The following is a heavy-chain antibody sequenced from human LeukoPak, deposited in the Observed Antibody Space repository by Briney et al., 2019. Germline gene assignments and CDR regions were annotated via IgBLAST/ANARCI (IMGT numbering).Heavy chain of an antibody. V-gene: IGHV3-21*01. Sequence: GGSLRLSCAASGFTFSSYSMNWVRQAPGKGLEWVSSISSSSSYIYYAASVKGRSTISRDNAKNSLYLQMNRLRAEDTAVYYSARYYYDSSGYRTLGAYYYYGMDVWGQGTTVTVSS. J-gene: IGHJ6*02. CDR3: ARYYYDSSGYRTLGAYYYYGMDV. CDR1: GFTFSSYS. CDR2: ISSSSSYI. D-gene: IGHD3-22*01.